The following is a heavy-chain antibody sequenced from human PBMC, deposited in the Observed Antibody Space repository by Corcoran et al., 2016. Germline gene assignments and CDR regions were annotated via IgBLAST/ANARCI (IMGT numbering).Heavy chain of an antibody. CDR3: ARNYYDSGSYGPFDY. CDR1: GFTVSNNY. D-gene: IGHD3-10*01. CDR2: IYSGGTT. V-gene: IGHV3-53*01. J-gene: IGHJ4*02. Sequence: EVQLVESGGGLIQPGGSLRLSCAASGFTVSNNYMSWVRQAPGKGLEWVSIIYSGGTTYYADSVKGRVTISRDNSNNTLYLQMNSLRAEDTAVYYWARNYYDSGSYGPFDYWGQGTLVTVSS.